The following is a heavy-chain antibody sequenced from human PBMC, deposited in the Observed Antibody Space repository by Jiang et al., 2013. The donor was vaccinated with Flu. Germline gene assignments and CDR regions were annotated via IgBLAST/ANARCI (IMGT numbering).Heavy chain of an antibody. CDR3: ARDATLLRFLSVGAYFDY. J-gene: IGHJ4*02. D-gene: IGHD3-3*01. CDR2: ISYDGSNK. Sequence: AASGFTFSSYAMHWVRQAPGKGLEWVAVISYDGSNKYYADSVKGRFTISRDNSKNTLYLQMNSLRAEDTAVYYCARDATLLRFLSVGAYFDYWGQGTLVTVSS. CDR1: GFTFSSYA. V-gene: IGHV3-30-3*01.